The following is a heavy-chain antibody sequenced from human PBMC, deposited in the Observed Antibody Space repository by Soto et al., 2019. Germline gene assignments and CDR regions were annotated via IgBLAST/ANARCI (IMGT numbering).Heavy chain of an antibody. Sequence: GGSLRLSCVVSGFTFNSYSMSWVRQPPGKGPEWVALFDNGGNTYYAESVKGRFTISRDSSENTLDLQLNSLRAEDTAVYYCVRDDVYCGGGRCYGVPMDVWGKGTTVTVSS. D-gene: IGHD2-15*01. CDR3: VRDDVYCGGGRCYGVPMDV. CDR2: FDNGGNT. V-gene: IGHV3-66*01. J-gene: IGHJ6*03. CDR1: GFTFNSYS.